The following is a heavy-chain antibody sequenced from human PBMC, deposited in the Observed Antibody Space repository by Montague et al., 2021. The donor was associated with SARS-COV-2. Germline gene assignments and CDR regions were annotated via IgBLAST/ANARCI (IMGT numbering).Heavy chain of an antibody. J-gene: IGHJ4*02. CDR2: TNYRSKWTS. CDR1: GDSVWSNTAA. D-gene: IGHD4-17*01. CDR3: VRDTGSAQAGFDA. V-gene: IGHV6-1*01. Sequence: CAISGDSVWSNTAAWNWIRQSPSGGLEWLGRTNYRSKWTSDYATSVEGRISIDPDTSKNQFFLHLRSVTPEDTGVYYCVRDTGSAQAGFDAWGQGTLVNVYS.